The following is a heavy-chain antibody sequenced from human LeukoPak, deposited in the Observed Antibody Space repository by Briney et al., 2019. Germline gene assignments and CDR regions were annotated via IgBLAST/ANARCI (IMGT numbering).Heavy chain of an antibody. J-gene: IGHJ4*02. V-gene: IGHV3-30*18. CDR2: IPYDGSNK. D-gene: IGHD3-10*01. CDR3: TKVRGVLLQSSGDHYFDY. Sequence: GGSLRLSCAASGFTFSSYGMHWVRQAPGKGLEWVAVIPYDGSNKYYADSVKGRFTISRDNSKNTLYLQMNSLRAEDTAVYYCTKVRGVLLQSSGDHYFDYWGQGTLVTVSS. CDR1: GFTFSSYG.